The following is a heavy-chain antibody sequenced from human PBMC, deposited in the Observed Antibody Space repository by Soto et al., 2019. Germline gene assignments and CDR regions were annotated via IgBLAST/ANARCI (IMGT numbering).Heavy chain of an antibody. CDR2: IKQDGSNK. CDR1: GFTFGGYY. CDR3: ARGRSDDYFDY. V-gene: IGHV3-7*01. Sequence: GGSLRLSCAASGFTFGGYYMTWVRQAPGRGLEWVANIKQDGSNKYYLGSLKGRFTISRDNAKNLLYLQMNGLRVEDTAVYYCARGRSDDYFDYWGQGTLVTVSS. J-gene: IGHJ4*02. D-gene: IGHD2-15*01.